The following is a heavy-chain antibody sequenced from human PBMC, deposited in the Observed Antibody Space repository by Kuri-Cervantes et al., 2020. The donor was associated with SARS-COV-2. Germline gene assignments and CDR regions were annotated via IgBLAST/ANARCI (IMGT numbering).Heavy chain of an antibody. CDR3: ARLVFVDAFDI. Sequence: GESLKISCAASGFTFSSYGMHWVRQAPGKGLEWVAVIWYDGSNKYYVDSVKGRFTISRDNSKNSLYLQMNSLRAEDTAVYYCARLVFVDAFDIWGQGTMVTVSS. CDR2: IWYDGSNK. D-gene: IGHD2-2*01. CDR1: GFTFSSYG. V-gene: IGHV3-33*01. J-gene: IGHJ3*02.